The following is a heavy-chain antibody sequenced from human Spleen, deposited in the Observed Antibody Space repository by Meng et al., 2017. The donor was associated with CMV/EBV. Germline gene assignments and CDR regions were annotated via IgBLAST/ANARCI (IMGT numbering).Heavy chain of an antibody. J-gene: IGHJ4*02. CDR2: MNPNSGNT. V-gene: IGHV1-8*01. CDR1: GYTFTSYD. D-gene: IGHD2-15*01. CDR3: ATVAECNGGSCYFDY. Sequence: QVQLVQSGAEVKKPGASVKVSCKASGYTFTSYDINWVRQATGQGLEWMGWMNPNSGNTGYAKKFQGRVTIPADKSTNTEYMELRSLRSDDTALYYCATVAECNGGSCYFDYWGPGTLVTVSS.